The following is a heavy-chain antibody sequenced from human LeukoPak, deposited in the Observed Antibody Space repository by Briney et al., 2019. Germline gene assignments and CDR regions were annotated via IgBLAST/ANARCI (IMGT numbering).Heavy chain of an antibody. V-gene: IGHV4-4*02. Sequence: SEILSLTCAVSGGSISSSNWWSWVRQPPGKGLEWIGEIYHSGSTNYNPSLKSRVTISVDKSKNQFSLKLSSVTAADTAVYYCARVVNCGGDCYHFDYWGQGTLVTVSS. CDR2: IYHSGST. D-gene: IGHD2-21*02. CDR3: ARVVNCGGDCYHFDY. CDR1: GGSISSSNW. J-gene: IGHJ4*02.